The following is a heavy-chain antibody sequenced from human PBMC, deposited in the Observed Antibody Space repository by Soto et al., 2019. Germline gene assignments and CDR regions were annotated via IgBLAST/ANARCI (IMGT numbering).Heavy chain of an antibody. V-gene: IGHV3-15*01. Sequence: EVQLVESGGGLVKPGGSLRVSCAASGFTVTNAWMSWVRQAPGKGLEGVGRIKSKSDGGTTHYAAPVNGRFTISREDSENTLDLENNRPKTQDPGVYYCSLYNPGRYHLYYMDVWGNGTTITV. CDR1: GFTVTNAW. CDR2: IKSKSDGGTT. CDR3: SLYNPGRYHLYYMDV. J-gene: IGHJ6*03. D-gene: IGHD6-19*01.